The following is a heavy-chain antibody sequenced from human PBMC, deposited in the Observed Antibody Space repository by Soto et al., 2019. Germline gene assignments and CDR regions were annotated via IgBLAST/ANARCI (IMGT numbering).Heavy chain of an antibody. CDR1: GYSFTSYW. Sequence: EVQLVQSGAEVKKPGESLRISCKGSGYSFTSYWISWVRQMPGKGLEWMGRIDPSDSYTNYSPPFQGHVTISADKSISTAHLQWSSLKASDTAMYYCARIQAADGDNDLTFDYWGQGTLVTVSS. D-gene: IGHD6-13*01. J-gene: IGHJ4*02. CDR3: ARIQAADGDNDLTFDY. V-gene: IGHV5-10-1*01. CDR2: IDPSDSYT.